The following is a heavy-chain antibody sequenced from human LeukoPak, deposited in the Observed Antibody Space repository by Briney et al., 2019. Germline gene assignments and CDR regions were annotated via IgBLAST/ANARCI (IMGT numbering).Heavy chain of an antibody. CDR1: GFTFSNAW. CDR2: IKSKTDGGTT. Sequence: GGSLRLSRAASGFTFSNAWMSWVRQAPGKGLEWVGRIKSKTDGGTTDYAAPVKGRFTISRNDSKNTLYLQMNSLKTEDTAVYYCTTDVPPKHYDFWSGYYPYYYGMDVWGQGTTVTVSS. J-gene: IGHJ6*02. D-gene: IGHD3-3*01. V-gene: IGHV3-15*01. CDR3: TTDVPPKHYDFWSGYYPYYYGMDV.